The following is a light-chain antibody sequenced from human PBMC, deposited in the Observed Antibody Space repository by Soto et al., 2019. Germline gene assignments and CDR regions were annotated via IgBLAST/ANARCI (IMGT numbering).Light chain of an antibody. CDR1: SSDVGSYNL. CDR3: CSYAGSSTDV. V-gene: IGLV2-23*01. J-gene: IGLJ1*01. Sequence: QSALTQPASVSGSPGQSITISCTGTSSDVGSYNLVSWYQQHPGKAPKLMIYEGNKRPSGVSNRFSGSKSANTASLTISGLQAEDEADYYCCSYAGSSTDVFGTGTKVTVL. CDR2: EGN.